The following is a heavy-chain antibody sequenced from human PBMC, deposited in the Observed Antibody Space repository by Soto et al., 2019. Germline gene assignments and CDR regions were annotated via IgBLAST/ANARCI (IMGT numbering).Heavy chain of an antibody. V-gene: IGHV1-69*13. CDR1: GGTFSSYA. CDR2: IIPIFGTA. D-gene: IGHD5-12*01. Sequence: SVKVSCKASGGTFSSYAISWVRQAPGQGLEWMGGIIPIFGTANYAQKIQGRVTITADESTSTAYMELSSLRSEDTAVYYCARDGRDGYNNADYYYGMDVWGQGTTVTVSS. J-gene: IGHJ6*02. CDR3: ARDGRDGYNNADYYYGMDV.